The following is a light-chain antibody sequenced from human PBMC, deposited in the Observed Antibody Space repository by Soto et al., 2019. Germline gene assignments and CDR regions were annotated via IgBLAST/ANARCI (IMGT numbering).Light chain of an antibody. CDR3: QQYYSNPGT. J-gene: IGKJ1*01. V-gene: IGKV4-1*01. Sequence: DIVMTQSPDSLAVSLGERATINCKSSQSVLYSSNNKHYLGWYQQKPVQPPKLLIHWASTRESGVPDRFSGSGSGTDFTLTISSLQAEDVAVYYCQQYYSNPGTFGQGTKVEIK. CDR1: QSVLYSSNNKHY. CDR2: WAS.